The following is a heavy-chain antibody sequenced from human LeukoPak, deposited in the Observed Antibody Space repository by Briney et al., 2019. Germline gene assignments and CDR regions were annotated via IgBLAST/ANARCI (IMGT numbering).Heavy chain of an antibody. J-gene: IGHJ4*02. D-gene: IGHD3-10*01. Sequence: ASVKASCKASRYSFTGYYMHWVRQAPGQGLEWMGWINTNTGNPTYAQGFTGRFVFSLDTSVSTAYLQISSLKAEDTAVYYCARDRVLLWFGESYYFDYWGQGTLVTVSS. V-gene: IGHV7-4-1*02. CDR2: INTNTGNP. CDR3: ARDRVLLWFGESYYFDY. CDR1: RYSFTGYY.